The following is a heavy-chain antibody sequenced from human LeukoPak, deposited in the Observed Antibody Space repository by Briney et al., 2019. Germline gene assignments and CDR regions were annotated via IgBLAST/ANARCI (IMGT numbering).Heavy chain of an antibody. CDR3: ARDTKGYMDV. J-gene: IGHJ6*03. V-gene: IGHV3-20*04. Sequence: AGGSLRLSCAASGFTFDDYGMSWVRQAPGKGLEWVSCIIWNGGRTGSADSVKGRFTISRDNAKNSLYLQMNSLRAEDTALYYCARDTKGYMDVWGKGTTVTVS. D-gene: IGHD2-2*01. CDR1: GFTFDDYG. CDR2: IIWNGGRT.